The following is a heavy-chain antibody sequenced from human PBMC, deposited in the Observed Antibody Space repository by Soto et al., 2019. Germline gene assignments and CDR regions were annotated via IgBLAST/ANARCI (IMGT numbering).Heavy chain of an antibody. V-gene: IGHV3-23*01. CDR2: SSGSGGST. CDR1: GFTFSSYT. Sequence: GGTLSLSCAASGFTFSSYTMSWVRQAPGQGLEWVSASSGSGGSTYYADSVKGRFTISRDNSKNTLYLQLNSLRAEDTAVYYCAKPLVLPYFASFPIDGYYFDYWGQGTLVTVSS. J-gene: IGHJ4*02. CDR3: AKPLVLPYFASFPIDGYYFDY. D-gene: IGHD3-9*01.